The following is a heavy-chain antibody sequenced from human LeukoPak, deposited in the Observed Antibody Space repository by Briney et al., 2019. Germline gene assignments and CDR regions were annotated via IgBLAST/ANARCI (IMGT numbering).Heavy chain of an antibody. D-gene: IGHD2-2*01. V-gene: IGHV3-11*01. J-gene: IGHJ4*02. Sequence: GGSLRLSCAASGFTFSDYYMSWIRQAPGKGLEWVSYISSSGSTIYYADSVKGRFTISRDNAKNSLYLQMNSLRAEDTAVYYCARVMCSSTSCPPDYWGQGTLVTVSS. CDR1: GFTFSDYY. CDR2: ISSSGSTI. CDR3: ARVMCSSTSCPPDY.